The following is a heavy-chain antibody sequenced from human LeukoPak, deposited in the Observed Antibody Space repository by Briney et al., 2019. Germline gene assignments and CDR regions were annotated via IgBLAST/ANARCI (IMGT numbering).Heavy chain of an antibody. D-gene: IGHD3-22*01. Sequence: GGSLRLSRAASGFTFSSYNMNWVRQAPGKGLEWVSYITRSSSTIYYADSVKGRFTISRDNAKNSLYLQMNSLRDEDTAVYYCARGDYSYYYDSSGYFFKRNGPREAYYFDYWGQGTLVTVSS. CDR1: GFTFSSYN. CDR2: ITRSSSTI. V-gene: IGHV3-48*02. CDR3: ARGDYSYYYDSSGYFFKRNGPREAYYFDY. J-gene: IGHJ4*02.